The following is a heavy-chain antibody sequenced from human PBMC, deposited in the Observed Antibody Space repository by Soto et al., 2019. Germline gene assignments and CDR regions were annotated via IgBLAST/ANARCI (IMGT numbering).Heavy chain of an antibody. V-gene: IGHV1-3*01. D-gene: IGHD2-2*01. CDR1: GYTFTSYA. CDR3: ARDAGTYQLLVDNWFDP. CDR2: INAGNGNT. Sequence: ASVKVSCKASGYTFTSYAMHWVRQAPGQRLEWMGWINAGNGNTKYAQKFQGRVTITRDKSTSTAYMELSSLRSEDTAVYYCARDAGTYQLLVDNWFDPWGQGTLVTVSS. J-gene: IGHJ5*02.